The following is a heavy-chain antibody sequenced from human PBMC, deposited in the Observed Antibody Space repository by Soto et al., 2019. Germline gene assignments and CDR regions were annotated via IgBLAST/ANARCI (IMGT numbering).Heavy chain of an antibody. CDR2: INHSGLT. CDR3: ARQGFGQLHGLVDV. D-gene: IGHD3-10*01. CDR1: GGSSTSHY. Sequence: QVQLQESGPGLVKPSETLSLTCSVSGGSSTSHYCSWFRQPPGKGLESIGYINHSGLTSYNPSLKSRVTMSVDTSKNQFSLKVNSVTAADTALYYCARQGFGQLHGLVDVWGPGTTVTVSS. J-gene: IGHJ6*02. V-gene: IGHV4-59*08.